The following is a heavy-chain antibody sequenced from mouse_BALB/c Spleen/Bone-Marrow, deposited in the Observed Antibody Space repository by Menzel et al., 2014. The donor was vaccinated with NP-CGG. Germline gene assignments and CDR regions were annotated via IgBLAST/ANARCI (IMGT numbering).Heavy chain of an antibody. V-gene: IGHV1S135*01. D-gene: IGHD2-3*01. CDR1: GYSFTGYT. CDR3: ARGRGWYFDY. CDR2: INPYNGGT. J-gene: IGHJ2*01. Sequence: VQLKQSGPELVKPGASMKISCKASGYSFTGYTMNWVKQSHGKNLEWIGLINPYNGGTSYNQKFKGKATLTADKSSSTAYMQLSGLTSEDSAVYFCARGRGWYFDYWGQGTTLTVSS.